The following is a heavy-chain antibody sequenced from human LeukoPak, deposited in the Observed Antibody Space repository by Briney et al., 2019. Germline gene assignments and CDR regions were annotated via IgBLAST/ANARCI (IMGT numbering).Heavy chain of an antibody. V-gene: IGHV3-33*01. J-gene: IGHJ6*02. D-gene: IGHD1-1*01. CDR2: IWYDGSNK. Sequence: PGGSLRLSCTASGFTFGDYAMSWVRQAPGKGLEWVAVIWYDGSNKYYADSVKGRFTISRDNSKNTLYLQMNSLRAEDTAVYYCARDPSGGMDVWGQGTTVTVSS. CDR3: ARDPSGGMDV. CDR1: GFTFGDYA.